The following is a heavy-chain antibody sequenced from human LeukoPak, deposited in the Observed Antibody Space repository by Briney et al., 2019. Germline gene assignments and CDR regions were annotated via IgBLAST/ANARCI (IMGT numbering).Heavy chain of an antibody. D-gene: IGHD2-2*01. J-gene: IGHJ4*02. Sequence: PGGSLRLSCAASGFTVSSNYMSWVRQAPGKGLEWIGSIYYSGSTYYNPSLKSRVTISVDTSKNQFSLKLSSVTAADTAVYYCARGPTYQPIDYWGQGTLVTVSS. CDR3: ARGPTYQPIDY. CDR1: GFTVSSNY. CDR2: IYYSGST. V-gene: IGHV4-59*05.